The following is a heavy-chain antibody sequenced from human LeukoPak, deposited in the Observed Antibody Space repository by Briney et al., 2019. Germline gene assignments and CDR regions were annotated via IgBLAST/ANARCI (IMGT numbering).Heavy chain of an antibody. D-gene: IGHD3-22*01. CDR2: IIPIFGTA. CDR3: ARDRIKIRAYYYDSSGYWPSDY. J-gene: IGHJ4*02. V-gene: IGHV1-69*13. CDR1: GYTFTSYG. Sequence: GASVKVSCKASGYTFTSYGISWVRQAPGQGLEWMGGIIPIFGTANYAQKFQGRVTITADESTSTAYMELRSLRSDDTAVYYCARDRIKIRAYYYDSSGYWPSDYWGQGTLVTVSS.